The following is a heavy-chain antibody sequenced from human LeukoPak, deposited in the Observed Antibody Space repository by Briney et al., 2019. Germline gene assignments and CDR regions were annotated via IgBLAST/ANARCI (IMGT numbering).Heavy chain of an antibody. V-gene: IGHV1-8*01. CDR2: MNPNSGNT. J-gene: IGHJ6*02. Sequence: GASVKVSCKASGYTFTSYDINWVRQATGQGLEWMGWMNPNSGNTGYAQKFQGRVTMTRNTSISTAYMELSSLRSEDTAVYYCASETTGTNYYYGMDVWGQGTTVTVSS. CDR3: ASETTGTNYYYGMDV. D-gene: IGHD4-17*01. CDR1: GYTFTSYD.